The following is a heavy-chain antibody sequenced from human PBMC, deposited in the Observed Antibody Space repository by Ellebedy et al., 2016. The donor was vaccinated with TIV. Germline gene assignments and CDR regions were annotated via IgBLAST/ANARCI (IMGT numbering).Heavy chain of an antibody. J-gene: IGHJ4*02. CDR2: INPYNGHT. Sequence: ASVKVSXXASGYTFTSYGFSWVRQAPGQGLEWMGWINPYNGHTIYAQKVQGRLTMTTETSTNTGFMELRSLRSDDTAVYYCARDANKTPDYWGQGTLVTVSS. V-gene: IGHV1-18*04. D-gene: IGHD2/OR15-2a*01. CDR1: GYTFTSYG. CDR3: ARDANKTPDY.